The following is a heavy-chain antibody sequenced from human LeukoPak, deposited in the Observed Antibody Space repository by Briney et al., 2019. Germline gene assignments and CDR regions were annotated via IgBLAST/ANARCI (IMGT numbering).Heavy chain of an antibody. D-gene: IGHD2-15*01. CDR3: AKEGRSSTPGY. CDR2: ISASGGS. J-gene: IGHJ4*02. CDR1: GDSTSSYS. V-gene: IGHV4-4*07. Sequence: SETLSLTCTVSGDSTSSYSWSWIRQPAGKGLEWIGRISASGGSKYNPSLKSRVTMSLDTSKNQFSLDLNSVTAADPAVYYCAKEGRSSTPGYWGQGTLVTVSS.